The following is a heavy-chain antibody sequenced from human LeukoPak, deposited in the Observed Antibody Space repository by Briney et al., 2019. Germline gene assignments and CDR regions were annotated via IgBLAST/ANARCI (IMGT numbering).Heavy chain of an antibody. D-gene: IGHD5-12*01. Sequence: GGSLRLSCAASGFTFSSYWMSWVRQAPGKGLEWLANIKQDGSEKYYVDSVKGRFTISRDNAKNSLYLQMNSLRAEDTAVYYCARGDIVATISSYYYMDVWGKGTTVTISS. CDR1: GFTFSSYW. CDR2: IKQDGSEK. CDR3: ARGDIVATISSYYYMDV. J-gene: IGHJ6*03. V-gene: IGHV3-7*04.